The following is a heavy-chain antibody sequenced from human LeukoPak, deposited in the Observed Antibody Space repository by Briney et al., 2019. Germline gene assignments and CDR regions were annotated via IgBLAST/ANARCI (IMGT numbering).Heavy chain of an antibody. V-gene: IGHV3-7*03. CDR1: GFTFSNYW. Sequence: GGSLRLSCAASGFTFSNYWMSWVRQVPGKGLEWVANIKQDGSEKYYVDSVKGRFTISRDNSKNTLYLQMNSLRAEDTAVYYCASSPPGAYWGQGTLVTVSS. J-gene: IGHJ4*02. CDR3: ASSPPGAY. CDR2: IKQDGSEK. D-gene: IGHD1-26*01.